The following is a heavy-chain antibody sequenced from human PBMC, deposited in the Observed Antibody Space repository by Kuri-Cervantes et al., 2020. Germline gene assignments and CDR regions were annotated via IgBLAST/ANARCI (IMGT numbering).Heavy chain of an antibody. Sequence: ESLKISCAVSGGSISSGDYYWSWIRRPPGKGLEWIGEINHSGSTNYNPSLKSRVTISVDTSKNQFSLKLSSVTAADTAVYYCARGQDYWGQGTLVTVSS. CDR3: ARGQDY. V-gene: IGHV4-34*01. CDR1: GGSISSGDYY. CDR2: INHSGST. J-gene: IGHJ4*02.